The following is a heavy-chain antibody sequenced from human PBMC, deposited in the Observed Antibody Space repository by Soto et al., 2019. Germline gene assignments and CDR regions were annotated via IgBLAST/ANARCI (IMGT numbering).Heavy chain of an antibody. J-gene: IGHJ4*02. CDR3: ARVGGTGGYTYGLDY. CDR2: IIPVFGTG. CDR1: GGTFSSYA. Sequence: QVQLVQSGAEVKKPGSSVKVSCKASGGTFSSYAISWVRQAPGQGLEWMGGIIPVFGTGIYAQKFQGRVTITADKSTNTAYMELSSLRSEDTAVYFWARVGGTGGYTYGLDYWGQGTLVTVSS. V-gene: IGHV1-69*06. D-gene: IGHD5-18*01.